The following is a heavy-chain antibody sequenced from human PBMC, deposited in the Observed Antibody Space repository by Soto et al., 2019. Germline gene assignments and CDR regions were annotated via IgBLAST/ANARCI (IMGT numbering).Heavy chain of an antibody. CDR3: AREGSYYDSSGYTRDAFDI. D-gene: IGHD3-22*01. CDR1: GGSISICGYS. V-gene: IGHV4-30-2*01. CDR2: IYHSGST. Sequence: SETLSLTCAVSGGSISICGYSLSLIRQPPGKGLEWIGYIYHSGSTYYNPSLKSRVTISVDRSKNQFSLKLSSVTAADTAVYYCAREGSYYDSSGYTRDAFDIWGQGTMVTVSS. J-gene: IGHJ3*02.